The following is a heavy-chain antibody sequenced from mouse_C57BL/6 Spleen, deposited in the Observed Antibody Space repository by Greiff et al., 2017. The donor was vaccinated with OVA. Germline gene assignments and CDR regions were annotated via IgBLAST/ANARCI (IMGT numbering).Heavy chain of an antibody. D-gene: IGHD1-1*01. CDR2: IHPNSGST. Sequence: VQLQQSGAELVKPGASVKLSCKASGYTFTSYWMHWVKQRPGQGLEWIGMIHPNSGSTNYNEKFKSKATLTVDKSSSTAYMQLSSLTSEDSAVYYCARNYDGSSWYFDGWGTGTTVTVSS. CDR3: ARNYDGSSWYFDG. CDR1: GYTFTSYW. J-gene: IGHJ1*03. V-gene: IGHV1-64*01.